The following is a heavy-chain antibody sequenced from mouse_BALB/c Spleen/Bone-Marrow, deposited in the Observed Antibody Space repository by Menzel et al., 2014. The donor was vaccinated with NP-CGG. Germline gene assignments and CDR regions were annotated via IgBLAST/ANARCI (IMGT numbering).Heavy chain of an antibody. J-gene: IGHJ3*01. Sequence: EVQLQQSGAELVKPGASVKLSCTASGFNIKDTYMHWVKQRPEQGLEWIGRIDPANGNTKYDPKFHGKATITADTSSNTAYLQLSSLTSEGTAVYFCASDFCGSSLLAYWGQGTLVTVSA. CDR3: ASDFCGSSLLAY. CDR2: IDPANGNT. V-gene: IGHV14-3*02. CDR1: GFNIKDTY. D-gene: IGHD1-1*01.